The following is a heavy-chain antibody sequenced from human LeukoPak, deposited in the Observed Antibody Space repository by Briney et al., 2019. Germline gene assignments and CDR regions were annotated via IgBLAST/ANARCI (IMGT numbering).Heavy chain of an antibody. CDR1: GYTFGNYW. CDR3: ARLYTRLTRSIWGRFDH. Sequence: GESLRISCMGSGYTFGNYWIALGRQMPRKGQGLMGILYPGDSHTRYSPAFQDQVTISADKSISTAYLQWSRLQASDTGIYYCARLYTRLTRSIWGRFDHWGQGTLVTVSS. V-gene: IGHV5-51*01. CDR2: LYPGDSHT. D-gene: IGHD3-16*01. J-gene: IGHJ5*02.